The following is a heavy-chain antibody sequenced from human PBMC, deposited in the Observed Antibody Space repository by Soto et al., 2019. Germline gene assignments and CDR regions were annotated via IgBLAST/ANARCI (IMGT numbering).Heavy chain of an antibody. CDR3: ARYYDFWSGYSYYYGMDV. J-gene: IGHJ6*02. CDR1: GFTFSSYA. CDR2: ISYNGSNI. Sequence: PGGSLRLSCTASGFTFSSYAMHWVRQAPGKGLEWVAVISYNGSNIYYADSVKGRFTISRDNAKNSLYLQMNSLRAEDTAVYYCARYYDFWSGYSYYYGMDVWGQGTTVTVSS. V-gene: IGHV3-30-3*01. D-gene: IGHD3-3*01.